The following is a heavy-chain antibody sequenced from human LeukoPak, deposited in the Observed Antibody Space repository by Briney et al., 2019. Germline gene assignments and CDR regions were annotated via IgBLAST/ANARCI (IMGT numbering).Heavy chain of an antibody. D-gene: IGHD3-22*01. V-gene: IGHV1-46*01. Sequence: VASVKVSCKASGYTFTSYYMHWVRQAPGQGLEWMGIINPSGGSTSYAQKFQGRVTMTRDTSTSTVYMELSSLRSEDTAVYYCARARESYYDSSGSLGCDYWGQGTLVTVSS. J-gene: IGHJ4*02. CDR1: GYTFTSYY. CDR2: INPSGGST. CDR3: ARARESYYDSSGSLGCDY.